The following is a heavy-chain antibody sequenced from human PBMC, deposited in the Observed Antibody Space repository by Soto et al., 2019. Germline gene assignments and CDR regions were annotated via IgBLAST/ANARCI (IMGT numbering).Heavy chain of an antibody. D-gene: IGHD2-15*01. CDR2: MSYDESKK. CDR3: AKDRRDGDFMHILVVDF. CDR1: GFRLSSYA. J-gene: IGHJ4*02. V-gene: IGHV3-30*18. Sequence: QVRLVESGGGVVQPGGSLRLSCATSGFRLSSYAMHWVRQAPGKGLEWVALMSYDESKKYYADSVKGRFTISRDTSKNTLVLEMNNLRVEDTAVYYCAKDRRDGDFMHILVVDFGGQGALVTVSS.